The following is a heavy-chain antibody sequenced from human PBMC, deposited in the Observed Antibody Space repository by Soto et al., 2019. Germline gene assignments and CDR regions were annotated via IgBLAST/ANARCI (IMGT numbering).Heavy chain of an antibody. CDR2: LYNGGGNT. Sequence: ETLSFTGTVSGDSMTGYHYYWGWIRQAPGKGLEWVGSLYNGGGNTYYNPSLKSRVTISVDTSKNQFFMRLNSVTATDTAVYFCAGGSSSAWIDFWGQGTLVTVSS. V-gene: IGHV4-39*01. CDR1: GDSMTGYHYY. J-gene: IGHJ4*02. D-gene: IGHD6-25*01. CDR3: AGGSSSAWIDF.